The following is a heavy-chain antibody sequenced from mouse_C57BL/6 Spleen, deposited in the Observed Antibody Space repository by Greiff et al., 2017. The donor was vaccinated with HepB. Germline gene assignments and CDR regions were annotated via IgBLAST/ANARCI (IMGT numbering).Heavy chain of an antibody. V-gene: IGHV1-64*01. Sequence: QVHVKQPGAELVKPGASVKLSCKASGYTFTSYWMHWVKQRPGQGLEWIGMIHPNSGSTNYNEKFKSKATLTVDKSSSTAYMQLSSLTSEDSAVYYCARSGGDYDVAYWGQGTLVTVSA. CDR1: GYTFTSYW. CDR2: IHPNSGST. CDR3: ARSGGDYDVAY. J-gene: IGHJ3*01. D-gene: IGHD2-4*01.